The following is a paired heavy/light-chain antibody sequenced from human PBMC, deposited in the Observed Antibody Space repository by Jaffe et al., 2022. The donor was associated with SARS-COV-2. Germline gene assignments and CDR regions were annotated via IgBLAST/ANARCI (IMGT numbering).Heavy chain of an antibody. D-gene: IGHD3-22*01. CDR3: ARDLSDYYDRSGYYHFDY. CDR2: ISTSATTT. Sequence: EVQLVESGGGLIQPGGSLRLSCAASGFTFSSFSMNWVRQAPGKGLEWLSYISTSATTTYYADSVKGRFTISRDNAQNSLYLQMNSLRDEDTAVYYCARDLSDYYDRSGYYHFDYWGQGTLVIVSS. CDR1: GFTFSSFS. J-gene: IGHJ4*02. V-gene: IGHV3-48*02.
Light chain of an antibody. J-gene: IGLJ3*02. Sequence: QSALTQPRSVSGSPGQSVSISCTGTSNDVDGYKHVSWYQHHPGKAPKLLIYDVSKRPSWVPDRFSGSKSGNTASLTISGLRAEDEADYHCCSYAGSLWVFGGGTKLTVL. CDR1: SNDVDGYKH. V-gene: IGLV2-11*01. CDR3: CSYAGSLWV. CDR2: DVS.